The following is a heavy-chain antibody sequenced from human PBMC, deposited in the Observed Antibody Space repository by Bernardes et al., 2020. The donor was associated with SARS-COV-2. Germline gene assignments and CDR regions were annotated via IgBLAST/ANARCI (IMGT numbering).Heavy chain of an antibody. CDR2: ISSSGSTI. Sequence: GSLRLSCAASGFTFSSYEMNWVRQAPGKGLEWVSYISSSGSTIYYADSVKGRFTISRDNAKNSLYLQMNSLRAEDTAVYYFAREAYPHYDFWSGSPGWFDPWGQGTLVTVSS. J-gene: IGHJ5*02. CDR1: GFTFSSYE. CDR3: AREAYPHYDFWSGSPGWFDP. D-gene: IGHD3-3*01. V-gene: IGHV3-48*03.